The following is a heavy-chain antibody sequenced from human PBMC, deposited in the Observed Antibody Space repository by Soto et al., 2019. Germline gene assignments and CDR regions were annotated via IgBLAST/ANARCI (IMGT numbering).Heavy chain of an antibody. V-gene: IGHV1-3*01. J-gene: IGHJ4*02. CDR2: INADNGNT. D-gene: IGHD6-13*01. CDR3: ARDPSFPGIAAAGTSTPNDY. CDR1: GYTFTTYA. Sequence: ASVKVSCKASGYTFTTYAIHWVRQAPGQRLEWMGWINADNGNTKYSQSFQGRVTITTDTSTSTAYMELRSLRSDDTAVYYCARDPSFPGIAAAGTSTPNDYWGQGTLVTVSS.